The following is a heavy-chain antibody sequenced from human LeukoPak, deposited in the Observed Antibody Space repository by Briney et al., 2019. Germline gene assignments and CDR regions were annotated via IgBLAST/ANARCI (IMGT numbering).Heavy chain of an antibody. Sequence: GESLKISCKGSGYSFTSYWIGWVRQMPGKGLEWMGIIYPGDSDTGYSPSFQGQVTISADKSISTAYLQWSSLKASDTAMYYCARRISSSWYDYYFDYWGQGTLVTVSS. CDR2: IYPGDSDT. CDR3: ARRISSSWYDYYFDY. D-gene: IGHD6-13*01. V-gene: IGHV5-51*01. J-gene: IGHJ4*02. CDR1: GYSFTSYW.